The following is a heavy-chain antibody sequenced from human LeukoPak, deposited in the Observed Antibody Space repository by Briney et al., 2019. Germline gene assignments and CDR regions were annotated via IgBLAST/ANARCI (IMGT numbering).Heavy chain of an antibody. CDR1: GFTFGSYS. CDR2: ISSSSSYI. CDR3: ARGIEMATILEPYYFDY. Sequence: GGSLRLSCAASGFTFGSYSMNWVRQAPGKGLEWVSSISSSSSYIYYADSVKGRFTISRDNAKNSLYLQMNSLRAEDTAVYYCARGIEMATILEPYYFDYWGQGTLVTVSS. J-gene: IGHJ4*02. V-gene: IGHV3-21*01. D-gene: IGHD5-24*01.